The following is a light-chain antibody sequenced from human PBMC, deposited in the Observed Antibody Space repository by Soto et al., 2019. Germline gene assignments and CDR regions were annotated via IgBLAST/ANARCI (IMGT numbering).Light chain of an antibody. CDR1: SGHSSYA. Sequence: QSVLTQSPSASASLGASVKLTCTLSSGHSSYAIAWHQQQPEKGPRHLMKLNSDGSHSKGDGIPDRFSGSSSGAERYLTISSLQSEDEADYYCQTWGTGIHVVFGGGTQLTVL. V-gene: IGLV4-69*01. CDR2: LNSDGSH. CDR3: QTWGTGIHVV. J-gene: IGLJ2*01.